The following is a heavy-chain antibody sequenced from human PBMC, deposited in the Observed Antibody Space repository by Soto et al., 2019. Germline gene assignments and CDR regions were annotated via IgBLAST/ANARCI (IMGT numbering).Heavy chain of an antibody. CDR3: ASSHAGAHSTAGMH. D-gene: IGHD6-6*01. CDR1: GGSISSGGYS. CDR2: IYHSGST. Sequence: PSETLSLTCAVSGGSISSGGYSWNWIRQPPGKGLEWIGYIYHSGSTYYNPSLKSRVTISVDRSKNQFSLKLSSVTAADTVVYYCASSHAGAHSTAGMHWGQGTLGTVAS. J-gene: IGHJ4*02. V-gene: IGHV4-30-2*01.